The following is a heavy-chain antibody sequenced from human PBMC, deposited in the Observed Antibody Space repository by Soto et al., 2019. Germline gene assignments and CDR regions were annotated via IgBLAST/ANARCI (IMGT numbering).Heavy chain of an antibody. Sequence: QVQLVESGGGVVQPGRSLRLSCAASGFTFSSYGMHWVRQAPGKGLEWVAVIWYDGSNKYYADSVKGRFTISRDNSKNTMDLQMNSLRAEDTAVYYCARDGSSGWPNYYYYGMDVWGQGTTVTVSS. D-gene: IGHD6-19*01. CDR1: GFTFSSYG. CDR2: IWYDGSNK. V-gene: IGHV3-33*01. CDR3: ARDGSSGWPNYYYYGMDV. J-gene: IGHJ6*02.